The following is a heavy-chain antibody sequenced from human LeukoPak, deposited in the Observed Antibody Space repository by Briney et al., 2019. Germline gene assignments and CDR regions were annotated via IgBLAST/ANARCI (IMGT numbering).Heavy chain of an antibody. CDR2: ISGSGGST. Sequence: QAGGSLRLSCAASGFTFSSYAMSWVRQAPGKGLVWVSAISGSGGSTYYADSVKGRFTISRDNSKNTLYLQMNSLRAEDTAVYYCAKEDDYYGSGSYYTASGYWGQGTLVTVSS. CDR1: GFTFSSYA. V-gene: IGHV3-23*01. D-gene: IGHD3-10*01. J-gene: IGHJ4*02. CDR3: AKEDDYYGSGSYYTASGY.